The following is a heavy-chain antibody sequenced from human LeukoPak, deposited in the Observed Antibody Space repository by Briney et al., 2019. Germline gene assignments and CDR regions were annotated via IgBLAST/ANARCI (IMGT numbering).Heavy chain of an antibody. D-gene: IGHD1-7*01. CDR2: INPDNGAT. CDR3: ARAALRELRGFDY. V-gene: IGHV1-2*02. CDR1: GYTLTDHY. J-gene: IGHJ4*02. Sequence: HEGSVNVSCKASGYTLTDHYVHGVRQAPGQGLEGMGGINPDNGATTYPQNVQVSVTINNDSSIGTVYMSLRSLKADDTAQYSSARAALRELRGFDYWGQGTLVTVSS.